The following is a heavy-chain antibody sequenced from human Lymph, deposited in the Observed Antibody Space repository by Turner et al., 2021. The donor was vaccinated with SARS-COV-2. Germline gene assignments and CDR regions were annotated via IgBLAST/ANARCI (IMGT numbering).Heavy chain of an antibody. V-gene: IGHV3-21*01. Sequence: EVQLVESGGGLVKPGGSLRRSCAASGFTFSTYSMNWVRQAPGKGLEWISSISSSSSYIYYADSVKGRFTISRDDAKNSLYLQMNSLRAEDTAVYYCARDIPTTADYFDYWGQGTLVTVSS. CDR2: ISSSSSYI. CDR1: GFTFSTYS. J-gene: IGHJ4*02. D-gene: IGHD4-17*01. CDR3: ARDIPTTADYFDY.